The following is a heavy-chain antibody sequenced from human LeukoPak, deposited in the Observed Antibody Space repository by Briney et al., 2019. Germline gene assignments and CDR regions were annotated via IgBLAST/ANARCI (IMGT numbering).Heavy chain of an antibody. J-gene: IGHJ4*02. CDR2: INSDGSST. CDR1: GFTFSTYW. Sequence: GGSLRLSCAASGFTFSTYWMHWVRQAPGKELVWVSRINSDGSSTSYADSVKGRFTISRDNAKNTLYLQMNTLRVEDTAVYYCARDPSGSSTTSFDYWGQGTLVTISS. V-gene: IGHV3-74*01. CDR3: ARDPSGSSTTSFDY. D-gene: IGHD1/OR15-1a*01.